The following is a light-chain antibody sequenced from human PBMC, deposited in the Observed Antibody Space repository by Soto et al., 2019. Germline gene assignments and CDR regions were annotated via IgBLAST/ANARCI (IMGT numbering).Light chain of an antibody. V-gene: IGKV3-15*01. CDR2: GAS. CDR1: QSVSSN. Sequence: IVLTQSPATLAVSPGQRATLSCRASQSVSSNLAWHQQRPGQAPRLLIYGASTRASGIPARFSGSGSGTEFTLTIGSLQSEDFAVYYCQQYSSSPSFGQGTRLEIK. J-gene: IGKJ5*01. CDR3: QQYSSSPS.